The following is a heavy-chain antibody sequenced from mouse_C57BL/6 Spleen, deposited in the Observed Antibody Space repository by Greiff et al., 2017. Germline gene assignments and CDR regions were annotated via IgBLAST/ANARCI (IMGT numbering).Heavy chain of an antibody. CDR2: IYPGDGDT. Sequence: VQLQQSGPELVKPGASVKISCKASGYAFSSSWMNWVKQRPGKGLEWIGRIYPGDGDTNYNGKFKGKATLTADKSSSTAYMQLSSLTSEDSAVYFCARFGSSYGYCDVWGTGTTVTVSS. D-gene: IGHD1-1*01. J-gene: IGHJ1*03. CDR1: GYAFSSSW. CDR3: ARFGSSYGYCDV. V-gene: IGHV1-82*01.